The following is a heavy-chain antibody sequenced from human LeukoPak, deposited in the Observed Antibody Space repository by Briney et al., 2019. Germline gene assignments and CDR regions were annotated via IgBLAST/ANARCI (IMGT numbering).Heavy chain of an antibody. Sequence: SETLSLTCTVSGGSINSYFWSWFRQPPGKGLEWIGYVYYTGTTFDNPSLKSRVTLSVDTSKNQFSLRLTSVTAADTAFYYCAREEYSSDWYGHDSWGQGTLVTVSS. CDR1: GGSINSYF. J-gene: IGHJ4*02. V-gene: IGHV4-59*04. CDR2: VYYTGTT. D-gene: IGHD6-13*01. CDR3: AREEYSSDWYGHDS.